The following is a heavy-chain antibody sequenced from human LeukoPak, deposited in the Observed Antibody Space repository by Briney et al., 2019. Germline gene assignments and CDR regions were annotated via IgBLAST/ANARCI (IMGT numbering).Heavy chain of an antibody. Sequence: GGSLRLSYVATGFTFSDYYMSWIRQAPGKGLEWVSYISSSGSTIYDADSVKGRFTISRDNAKNSLYLQMNSLRAEDTAVYYCARRETYYSDSGGYSIDGFDIWGQGTMVTVSS. CDR2: ISSSGSTI. V-gene: IGHV3-11*01. J-gene: IGHJ3*02. CDR3: ARRETYYSDSGGYSIDGFDI. D-gene: IGHD3-22*01. CDR1: GFTFSDYY.